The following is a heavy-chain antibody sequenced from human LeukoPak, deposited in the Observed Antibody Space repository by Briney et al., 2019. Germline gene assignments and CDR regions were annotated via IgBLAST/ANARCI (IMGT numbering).Heavy chain of an antibody. Sequence: GGSLRLSCAASGFTFSNYAMSWVRQAPGKGLEWVSSISSSSSYIYYADSVKGRFTISRDNAKNSLYLQMNSLRAEDTAVYYCARRLVPAAMGIDYWGQRTLVTVSS. CDR1: GFTFSNYA. CDR3: ARRLVPAAMGIDY. D-gene: IGHD2-2*01. V-gene: IGHV3-21*01. J-gene: IGHJ4*02. CDR2: ISSSSSYI.